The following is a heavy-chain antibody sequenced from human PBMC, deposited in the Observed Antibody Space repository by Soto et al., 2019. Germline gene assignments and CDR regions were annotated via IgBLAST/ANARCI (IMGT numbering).Heavy chain of an antibody. Sequence: QVQLVQSGAEVKKPGASVKVSCKASGYTSTAYPMHWVRQAPGQRLEWMGWINVANGDTGYSQKFQGRVTVTRDTSGNTSYMELRSPTSGDTAVKFFAREDHHGSGIFFLGQWGQGTLVTVSS. CDR1: GYTSTAYP. D-gene: IGHD3-10*01. V-gene: IGHV1-3*01. CDR3: AREDHHGSGIFFLGQ. J-gene: IGHJ4*02. CDR2: INVANGDT.